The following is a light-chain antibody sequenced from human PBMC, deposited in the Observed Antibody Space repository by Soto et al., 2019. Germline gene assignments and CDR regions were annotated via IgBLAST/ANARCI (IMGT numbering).Light chain of an antibody. CDR2: GAS. V-gene: IGKV3-15*01. CDR3: QKYNNWPLN. Sequence: EIVMTQSPATLSVSPVERATLSCMASQSLRSNLAWYQQKPGQAPRLLIYGASTRATGIPARFSGSGSGTEFTLTISSLQSEDFTVYYCQKYNNWPLNCGGGNKGDIK. CDR1: QSLRSN. J-gene: IGKJ4*01.